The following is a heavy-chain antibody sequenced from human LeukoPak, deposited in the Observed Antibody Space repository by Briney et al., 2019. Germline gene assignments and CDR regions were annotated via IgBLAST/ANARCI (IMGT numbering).Heavy chain of an antibody. CDR2: IYYSGST. CDR3: AREAAGSRVNWFDP. Sequence: SETLSLTCTVSGYSISTGYYWGWIRQPPGKGLEWIGSIYYSGSTYYNPSLKSRVTISVDTSKNQFSLKLSSVTAADTAVYYCAREAAGSRVNWFDPWGQGTLVTVSS. V-gene: IGHV4-38-2*02. J-gene: IGHJ5*02. CDR1: GYSISTGYY. D-gene: IGHD6-13*01.